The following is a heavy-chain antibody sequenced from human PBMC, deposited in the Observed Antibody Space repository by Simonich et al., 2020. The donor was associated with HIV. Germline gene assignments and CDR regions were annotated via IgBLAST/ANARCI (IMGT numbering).Heavy chain of an antibody. Sequence: EVQLVESGGGFVQPGRSLRLSCAASGFTFDDYAMHWVRQAPEKGLEWVSGISWNRGSIGYADSVKGRFTISRDNAKNSLYLQMNSLRAEDMALYYCAKDRYSSSSGSFDYWGQGTLVTVSS. J-gene: IGHJ4*02. CDR3: AKDRYSSSSGSFDY. CDR1: GFTFDDYA. D-gene: IGHD6-6*01. CDR2: ISWNRGSI. V-gene: IGHV3-9*03.